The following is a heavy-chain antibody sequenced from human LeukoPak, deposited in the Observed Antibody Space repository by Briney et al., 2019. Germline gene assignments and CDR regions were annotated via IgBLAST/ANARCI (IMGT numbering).Heavy chain of an antibody. D-gene: IGHD6-13*01. CDR3: ARGAYGAAAFYYFDY. CDR2: IYYSGST. CDR1: GGSISSGGYY. V-gene: IGHV4-31*03. J-gene: IGHJ4*02. Sequence: SETLSLTCTVSGGSISSGGYYWSWIRQHPGKGLEWIGYIYYSGSTYCNPSLKSRVTISVDTSKNQFSLKLSSVTAADTAVYYCARGAYGAAAFYYFDYWGQGTLVTVSS.